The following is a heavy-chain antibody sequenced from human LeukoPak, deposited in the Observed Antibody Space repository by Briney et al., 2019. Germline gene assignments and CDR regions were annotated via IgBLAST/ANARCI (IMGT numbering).Heavy chain of an antibody. J-gene: IGHJ4*02. Sequence: ASVKVSCKASGYTFTSYYMHWVRQAPGQGLEWMGIINPSGGSTSYAQKFQGRVTMSRDTSTSTVYMELSSLRSEDTAVYYCARYTAMGDFDYWGQGTLVTVSS. CDR1: GYTFTSYY. V-gene: IGHV1-46*01. CDR2: INPSGGST. CDR3: ARYTAMGDFDY. D-gene: IGHD5-18*01.